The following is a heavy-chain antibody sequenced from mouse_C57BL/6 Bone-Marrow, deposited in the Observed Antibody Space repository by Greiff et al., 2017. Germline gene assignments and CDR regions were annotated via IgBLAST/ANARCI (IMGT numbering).Heavy chain of an antibody. CDR2: IDPSDSDT. V-gene: IGHV1-69*01. J-gene: IGHJ4*01. CDR1: GYTITSYW. D-gene: IGHD2-2*01. Sequence: QVQLQQPGAELVMPGASVKLSCKASGYTITSYWMHWVKQRPGQGLEWIGEIDPSDSDTNYNPKFQGKATLTVDKSSSTAYMPLSSLTSEDTAVNSWASEFYCNGSEDMDYWGTGTSVTVSS. CDR3: ASEFYCNGSEDMDY.